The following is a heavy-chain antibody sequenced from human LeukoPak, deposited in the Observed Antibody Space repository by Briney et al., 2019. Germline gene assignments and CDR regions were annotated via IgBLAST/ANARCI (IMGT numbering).Heavy chain of an antibody. CDR3: ARDNDYSAMGCYYGMDV. Sequence: SQTLSLTCTVSGGSISSGDYYWSWIRQPPGKGLEWIGYIYYSGSTYYNPSLKSRVTISVDTSKNQFSLKLSSVTAADTAVYYCARDNDYSAMGCYYGMDVWGQGTTVTVSS. D-gene: IGHD4-11*01. J-gene: IGHJ6*02. V-gene: IGHV4-30-4*01. CDR1: GGSISSGDYY. CDR2: IYYSGST.